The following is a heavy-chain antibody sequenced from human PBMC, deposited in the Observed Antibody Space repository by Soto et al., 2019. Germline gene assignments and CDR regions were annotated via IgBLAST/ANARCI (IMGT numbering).Heavy chain of an antibody. V-gene: IGHV3-15*01. J-gene: IGHJ4*02. CDR3: TTRSGQGE. Sequence: GGSLRLSCAASGFTFSNAWMSWVRQAPGKGLEWVGRIKSKTDGETTDYAAPVKGRFTISRDDSKNTLYLQMNSLRTEDTAMYYCTTRSGQGEWGQGTLVTVSS. CDR2: IKSKTDGETT. D-gene: IGHD3-3*01. CDR1: GFTFSNAW.